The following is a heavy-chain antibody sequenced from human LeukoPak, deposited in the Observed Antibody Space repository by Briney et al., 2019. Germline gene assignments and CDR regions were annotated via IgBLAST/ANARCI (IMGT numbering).Heavy chain of an antibody. D-gene: IGHD3-9*01. J-gene: IGHJ4*02. V-gene: IGHV3-23*01. CDR3: AKDPILTGYWYRGSDY. Sequence: PGGSLRLSCVASGFTFNNYVMSWVRRAPGKGLEWVSGISAGGSSTYYGDSARGRFTISRDNSKNTLYLQMNSLRAEDTAVYYCAKDPILTGYWYRGSDYWGQGTLVTVSS. CDR1: GFTFNNYV. CDR2: ISAGGSST.